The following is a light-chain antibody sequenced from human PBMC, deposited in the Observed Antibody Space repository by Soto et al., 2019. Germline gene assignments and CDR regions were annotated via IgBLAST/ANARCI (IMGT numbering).Light chain of an antibody. Sequence: DIQMTQSPSSLSASVGDRVTITGGASQSISSWLAWYQQKPGKAPKLLIYDASSLESGVPSRFSGSGSGTEFTLTISSLQPDDFATYYCQQYNSYPITFGQGTRLEIK. V-gene: IGKV1-5*01. CDR3: QQYNSYPIT. J-gene: IGKJ5*01. CDR1: QSISSW. CDR2: DAS.